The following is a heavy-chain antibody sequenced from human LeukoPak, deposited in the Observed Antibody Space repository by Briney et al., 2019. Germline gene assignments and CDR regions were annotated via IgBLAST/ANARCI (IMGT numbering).Heavy chain of an antibody. CDR1: GYTFASRW. D-gene: IGHD6-13*01. Sequence: GESLKISCKTSGYTFASRWIGWVRQMPGKGLEWMGIIYPGDSDTRYSPSFQGQVTISADKSISTAYLQWSSLKASDTAMYYCARQLYSSSPPGAFDIWGQGTMVTVSS. CDR3: ARQLYSSSPPGAFDI. V-gene: IGHV5-51*01. CDR2: IYPGDSDT. J-gene: IGHJ3*02.